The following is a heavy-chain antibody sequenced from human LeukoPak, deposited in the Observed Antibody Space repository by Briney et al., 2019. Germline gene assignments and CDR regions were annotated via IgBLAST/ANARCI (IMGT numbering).Heavy chain of an antibody. CDR3: ARSTFSSNWNL. CDR2: MYYSGSA. Sequence: SQTLSLTCIVSGGSITDYYWSWIRHSSGKGLEWIGYMYYSGSAYYSPSLKTRVTISVDTSRNQFSLKLTSVTAADTAVYYCARSTFSSNWNLWGQGTLVTVSS. V-gene: IGHV4-59*08. D-gene: IGHD6-13*01. CDR1: GGSITDYY. J-gene: IGHJ4*02.